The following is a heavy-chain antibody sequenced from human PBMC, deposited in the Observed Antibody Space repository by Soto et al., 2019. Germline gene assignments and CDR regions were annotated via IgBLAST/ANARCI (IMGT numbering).Heavy chain of an antibody. V-gene: IGHV4-59*12. CDR2: IYYTGST. CDR3: ARQLWFGELLGRYYYYYMDV. CDR1: GGSISSDY. Sequence: PSDTLSLTCTVSGGSISSDYWSWIRQPPGKGLEWIGYIYYTGSTNYNPSLKSRGTISVDTSKNQFSLKLSSLTAADTAVYYCARQLWFGELLGRYYYYYMDVWGTGTTVTVSS. J-gene: IGHJ6*03. D-gene: IGHD3-10*01.